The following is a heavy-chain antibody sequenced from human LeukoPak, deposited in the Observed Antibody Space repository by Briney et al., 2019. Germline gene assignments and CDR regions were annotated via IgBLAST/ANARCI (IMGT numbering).Heavy chain of an antibody. V-gene: IGHV3-30*02. CDR3: AKSPDPLYYYYYMDV. D-gene: IGHD1-14*01. CDR2: IRYDGSNK. Sequence: PGGSLRLSCAASGFTFSSYGMHWVRQAPGKGLEWVAFIRYDGSNKYYADSVKGRFTISRGNSKNTLYLQMNSLRAEDTAVYYCAKSPDPLYYYYYMDVWGKGTTVTISS. CDR1: GFTFSSYG. J-gene: IGHJ6*03.